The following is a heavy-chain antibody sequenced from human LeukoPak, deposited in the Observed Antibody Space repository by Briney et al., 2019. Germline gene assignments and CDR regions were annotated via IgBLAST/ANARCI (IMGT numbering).Heavy chain of an antibody. V-gene: IGHV3-30*04. J-gene: IGHJ4*02. CDR2: ISYDGSNK. Sequence: HPGRSLRLSCAASGFTFSSYAMHWVRQAPGKGLEWVAVISYDGSNKYYADSVKGRFTISRDNSKNTLYLQMNSLRAEDTAVYYCAKGSVYDILTGYYTHFDYWGQGTLVTVSS. CDR1: GFTFSSYA. D-gene: IGHD3-9*01. CDR3: AKGSVYDILTGYYTHFDY.